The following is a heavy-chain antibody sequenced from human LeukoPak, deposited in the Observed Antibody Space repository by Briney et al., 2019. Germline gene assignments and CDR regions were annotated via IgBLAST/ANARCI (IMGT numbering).Heavy chain of an antibody. V-gene: IGHV4-39*01. Sequence: PAETLSLSCTVSGGSISNCSYYWGRLRQPPGKVLEWIRSIYYSGGTCYNPSLKSRVPISVDTSKKQFSLKLSSVTGADTAVYYRARHRYYYDSSGHLAYDAFDIWGEGTMVTVSS. CDR2: IYYSGGT. CDR3: ARHRYYYDSSGHLAYDAFDI. CDR1: GGSISNCSYY. D-gene: IGHD3-22*01. J-gene: IGHJ3*02.